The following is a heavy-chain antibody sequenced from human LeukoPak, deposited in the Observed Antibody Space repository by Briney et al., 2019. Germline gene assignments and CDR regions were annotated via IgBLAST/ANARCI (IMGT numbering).Heavy chain of an antibody. J-gene: IGHJ4*02. CDR1: GFSFIIYA. Sequence: GGSLRLSCAVSGFSFIIYAMSWVRQAPEKVRDWFAATSGRGGSTFYADSMKGRLTISRETSKNTLYLHMNRLRTEDTAIYYCAKAIKRTSKRNFGSCLDYWGQGTLVTVSS. CDR2: TSGRGGST. D-gene: IGHD1-7*01. V-gene: IGHV3-23*01. CDR3: AKAIKRTSKRNFGSCLDY.